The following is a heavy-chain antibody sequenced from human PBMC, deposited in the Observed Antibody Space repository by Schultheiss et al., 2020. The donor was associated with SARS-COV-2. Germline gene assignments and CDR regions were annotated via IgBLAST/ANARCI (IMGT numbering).Heavy chain of an antibody. D-gene: IGHD2-15*01. V-gene: IGHV3-30*03. CDR2: ISYDGSNK. CDR1: GFTFSSYG. J-gene: IGHJ4*02. Sequence: GGSLRLSCAASGFTFSSYGMHWVRQAPGKGLEWVAVISYDGSNKYYADSVKGRFTISRDNSKNTLYLQMNSLRAEDTAVYYCATGGVVVVAASPGFDYWGQGTLVTVSS. CDR3: ATGGVVVVAASPGFDY.